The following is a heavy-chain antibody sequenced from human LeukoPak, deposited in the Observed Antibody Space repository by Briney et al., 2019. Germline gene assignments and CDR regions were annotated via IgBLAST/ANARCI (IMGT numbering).Heavy chain of an antibody. Sequence: SETLSLTCTVSGGSISSYYWSWIRQPPGKGLEWIGRIYTSGSTNYNPSLKSRVTISVDTSKNLFSLKLSSVTAADTAVYYCARTWSPLPNQYYYYMDVWGKGTTVTVSS. CDR2: IYTSGST. CDR1: GGSISSYY. V-gene: IGHV4-4*08. J-gene: IGHJ6*03. D-gene: IGHD1-26*01. CDR3: ARTWSPLPNQYYYYMDV.